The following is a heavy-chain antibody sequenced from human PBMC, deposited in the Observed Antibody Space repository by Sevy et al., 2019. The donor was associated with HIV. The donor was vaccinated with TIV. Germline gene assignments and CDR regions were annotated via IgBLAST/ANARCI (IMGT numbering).Heavy chain of an antibody. V-gene: IGHV4-59*01. Sequence: SETLSLTCTVSSGSISSYYWSWIRQPPGKGLEWIGYIYYSGSTNYNPSLKSRVTISVDTSKNQFSLKLSSVTAADTAVYYCARGGGYCSSTSCYGSLDYWGQGTLVTVSS. CDR2: IYYSGST. J-gene: IGHJ4*02. CDR3: ARGGGYCSSTSCYGSLDY. D-gene: IGHD2-2*01. CDR1: SGSISSYY.